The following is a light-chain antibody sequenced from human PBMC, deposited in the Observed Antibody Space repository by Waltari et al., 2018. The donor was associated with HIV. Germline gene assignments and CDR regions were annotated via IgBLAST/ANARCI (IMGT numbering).Light chain of an antibody. CDR1: HDISDY. Sequence: DVQMTQSQSSLSASVGDRVTLTCRASHDISDYLAWYQQKPGEVPNLLIYSASTLQSGVPSRFSASGSGTEFTLIISSLQPEDIATYFCQRYNSAPYTFGQGTKLEI. CDR3: QRYNSAPYT. J-gene: IGKJ2*01. V-gene: IGKV1-27*01. CDR2: SAS.